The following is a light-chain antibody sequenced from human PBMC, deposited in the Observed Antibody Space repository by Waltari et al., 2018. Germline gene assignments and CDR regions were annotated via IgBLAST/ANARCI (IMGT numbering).Light chain of an antibody. CDR1: QSISSY. J-gene: IGKJ1*01. V-gene: IGKV1-39*01. CDR2: AAS. CDR3: QQSYSNAGT. Sequence: DIQMTQSPSSLSASVGDRVTITCRASQSISSYLNWYQQKPGIAPKVLIYAASSLQSGVPSRFSGSGSGRDFTLIISSLQPEDFATYFCQQSYSNAGTFGQGTKVEIK.